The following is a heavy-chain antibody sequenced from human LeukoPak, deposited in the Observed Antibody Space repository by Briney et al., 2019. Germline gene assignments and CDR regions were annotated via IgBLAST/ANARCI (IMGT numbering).Heavy chain of an antibody. CDR1: GGSISSGSYY. CDR3: ARALGGYPANFDY. CDR2: IYTSGST. Sequence: SQTLSLTCTVSGGSISSGSYYWSWIRQPPGKGLEWIGRIYTSGSTYYNPSLKSRVTISVDTSKNQFSLKLSSVTAADTAVYYCARALGGYPANFDYWGQGTLVTVSS. D-gene: IGHD1-26*01. J-gene: IGHJ4*02. V-gene: IGHV4-61*02.